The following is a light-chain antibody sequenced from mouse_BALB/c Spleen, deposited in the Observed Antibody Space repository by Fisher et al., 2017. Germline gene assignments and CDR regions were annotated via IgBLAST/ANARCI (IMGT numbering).Light chain of an antibody. CDR3: QQYHSYPRT. V-gene: IGKV4-57-1*01. CDR2: DTS. J-gene: IGKJ1*01. CDR1: SSVSSSY. Sequence: DIVLTQSPAIMSASPGEKVTMTCRASSSVSSSYLHWYQQKSGTSPKRWIYDTSKLASGVPARFSGSGSGTSYSLTISSMEAEDAATYYCQQYHSYPRTFGGGTKLEIK.